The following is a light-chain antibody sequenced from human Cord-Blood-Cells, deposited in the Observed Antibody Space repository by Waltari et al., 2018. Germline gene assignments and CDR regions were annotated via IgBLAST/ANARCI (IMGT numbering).Light chain of an antibody. CDR1: QSVSSN. Sequence: EIVTTQSPATLSVSPGERATLSCRASQSVSSNSAWYQQKPGQAPRLLIYGASTRATGIPARFSGSGSGTEFTLTISSLQSEDFAVYYCQQYNNWPPYTFGQGTKLEIK. CDR3: QQYNNWPPYT. J-gene: IGKJ2*01. V-gene: IGKV3-15*01. CDR2: GAS.